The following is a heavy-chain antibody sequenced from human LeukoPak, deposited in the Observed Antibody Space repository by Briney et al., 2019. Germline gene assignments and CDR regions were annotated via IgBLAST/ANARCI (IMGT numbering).Heavy chain of an antibody. CDR1: GGSISSYY. CDR3: AGGSTVLRYFDWLFPPHYFDY. CDR2: IYYSGST. D-gene: IGHD3-9*01. Sequence: SETLSLTCTVSGGSISSYYWSWIRQPPGKGLEWIGSIYYSGSTYYNPSLKSRVTISVDTSKNQFSLKLSSVTAADTAVYYCAGGSTVLRYFDWLFPPHYFDYWGQGTLVTVSS. J-gene: IGHJ4*02. V-gene: IGHV4-59*04.